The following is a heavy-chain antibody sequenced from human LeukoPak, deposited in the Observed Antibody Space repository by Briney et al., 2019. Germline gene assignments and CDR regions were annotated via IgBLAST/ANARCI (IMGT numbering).Heavy chain of an antibody. CDR1: GFTVSSNY. D-gene: IGHD5-24*01. Sequence: PGGSLRFFCAASGFTVSSNYMSWVRQAPGKGLEWVSVIYSGGSTYYADSVKGRFTISRDNSKNTLYLQMNSLRAEDTAVYYCARDKSRGRDGYIWAFDIWGQGTMVTVSS. CDR2: IYSGGST. V-gene: IGHV3-53*01. J-gene: IGHJ3*02. CDR3: ARDKSRGRDGYIWAFDI.